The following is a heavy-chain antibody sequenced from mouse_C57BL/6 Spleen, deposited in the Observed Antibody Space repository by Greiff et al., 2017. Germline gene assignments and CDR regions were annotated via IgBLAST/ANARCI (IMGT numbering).Heavy chain of an antibody. CDR2: INPNNGGT. CDR1: GYTFTDYY. CDR3: ASLPHYYAMDY. Sequence: EVQLQQSGPELVKPGASVKISCKASGYTFTDYYMNWVKQSPGKSLEWIGDINPNNGGTGYNQKFKSKATLNVDTSSNTAYLQLSSLTSEDSAVYYCASLPHYYAMDYWGQGTSVTVSS. J-gene: IGHJ4*01. D-gene: IGHD2-10*01. V-gene: IGHV1-26*01.